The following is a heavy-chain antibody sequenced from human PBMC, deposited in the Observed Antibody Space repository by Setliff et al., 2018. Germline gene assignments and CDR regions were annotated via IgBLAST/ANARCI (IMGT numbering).Heavy chain of an antibody. J-gene: IGHJ3*02. D-gene: IGHD3-3*01. CDR3: ATPGRDDLDSPFEPFDI. CDR2: IYHRGRK. V-gene: IGHV4-38-2*01. CDR1: GASINSGHY. Sequence: SETLSLTCAVSGASINSGHYWGWIRQPPGKGLERIATIYHRGRKYYNPSLQSRVSVSLDTSKNHFSLRLTSMTAADTAVYYCATPGRDDLDSPFEPFDIWGQGTMVT.